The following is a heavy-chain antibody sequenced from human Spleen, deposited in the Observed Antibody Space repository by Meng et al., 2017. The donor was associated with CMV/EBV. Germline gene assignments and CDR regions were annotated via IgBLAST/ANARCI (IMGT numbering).Heavy chain of an antibody. CDR1: GFTFRSSD. V-gene: IGHV3-30*02. J-gene: IGHJ5*02. Sequence: GGSLRLSCAASGFTFRSSDMHWVRQAPGKGLEGVALIRYDGSNKYYADSVKGRFTISRDNSKNTLYLQVNSLRAEDTAVYYCAKDPRYSYDGSGSVHPWGQGTLVTVSS. CDR3: AKDPRYSYDGSGSVHP. CDR2: IRYDGSNK. D-gene: IGHD3-22*01.